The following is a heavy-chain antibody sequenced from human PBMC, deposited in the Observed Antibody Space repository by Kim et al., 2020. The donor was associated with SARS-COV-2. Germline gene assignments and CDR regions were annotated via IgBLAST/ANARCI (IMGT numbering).Heavy chain of an antibody. D-gene: IGHD5-12*01. CDR3: ASAGYNGYFFDS. CDR1: GSTFNTYS. V-gene: IGHV1-69*06. J-gene: IGHJ4*02. CDR2: IVPTFDAP. Sequence: SVKVSCKASGSTFNTYSINWVRQAPGQGLEWMGGIVPTFDAPTYTQKFRGRLTITADRSTGTAYMDLSSLRSGDTAVYFCASAGYNGYFFDSWGQGTLV.